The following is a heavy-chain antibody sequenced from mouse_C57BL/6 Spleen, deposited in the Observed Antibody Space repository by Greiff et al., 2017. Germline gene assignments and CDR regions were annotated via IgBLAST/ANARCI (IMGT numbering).Heavy chain of an antibody. CDR3: ARYWYDYRGDAMDY. V-gene: IGHV1-53*01. CDR2: INPSNGGT. CDR1: GYTFTSYW. J-gene: IGHJ4*01. Sequence: QVQLQQPGTELVKPGASVKLSCKASGYTFTSYWMPWVQQRPGQGLEWIGNINPSNGGTYYNEKFKGKATLTVDKSSSTAYMQLSSLTSEDSAVYYCARYWYDYRGDAMDYWGQGTSVTVSS. D-gene: IGHD2-4*01.